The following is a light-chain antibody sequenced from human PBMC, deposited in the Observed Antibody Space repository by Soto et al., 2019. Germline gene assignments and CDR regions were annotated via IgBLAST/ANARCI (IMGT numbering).Light chain of an antibody. CDR1: QSIGDP. V-gene: IGKV1-5*01. J-gene: IGKJ1*01. CDR3: QQYNGYSRT. Sequence: DIQMNQYTSTPSAFVGDKINLTFRASQSIGDPLAWYQQKPGKAPYLLISDVSSLERGVPSRFSGSGSGTEFTLTISSMQPDDFATFYCQQYNGYSRTFGQGTKVDI. CDR2: DVS.